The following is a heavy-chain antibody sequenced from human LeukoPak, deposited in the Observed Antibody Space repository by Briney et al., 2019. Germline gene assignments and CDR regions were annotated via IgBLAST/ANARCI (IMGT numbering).Heavy chain of an antibody. J-gene: IGHJ6*02. V-gene: IGHV1-69*13. CDR1: GGTFSSYA. CDR2: IIPIFGTA. Sequence: SVTVSFTASGGTFSSYAISWVRQAPGQGLEWMGGIIPIFGTANYTQKFQGRVTITADESTSTAYMELSSLRSEDTAVYYCARVQPPTVWTLYGMDVWGQGTTVTVSS. CDR3: ARVQPPTVWTLYGMDV. D-gene: IGHD4-17*01.